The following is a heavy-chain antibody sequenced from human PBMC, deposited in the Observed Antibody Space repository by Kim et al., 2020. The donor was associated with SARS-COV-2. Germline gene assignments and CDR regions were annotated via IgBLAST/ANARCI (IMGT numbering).Heavy chain of an antibody. V-gene: IGHV3-11*06. Sequence: KGRFTISRDNAKNSLYLQMNSLRAEDMAVYYCARAYYYDSSGYYGGYFDYWGQGTLVTVSS. J-gene: IGHJ4*02. D-gene: IGHD3-22*01. CDR3: ARAYYYDSSGYYGGYFDY.